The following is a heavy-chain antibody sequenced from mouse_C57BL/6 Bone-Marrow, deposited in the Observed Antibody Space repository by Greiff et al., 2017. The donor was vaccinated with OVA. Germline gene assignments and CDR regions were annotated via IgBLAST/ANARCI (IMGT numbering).Heavy chain of an antibody. CDR1: GFSLTSYG. D-gene: IGHD2-4*01. Sequence: QVQLQQSGPGLVQPSQSLSITCTVSGFSLTSYGVHWVRQSPGKGLEWLGVIWSGGSTDYNAAFISRLSISKDNSKSQVFFKMNSLQADDTAIYYCARNYDYFAWFAYWGQGTLVTVSA. CDR2: IWSGGST. V-gene: IGHV2-2*01. CDR3: ARNYDYFAWFAY. J-gene: IGHJ3*01.